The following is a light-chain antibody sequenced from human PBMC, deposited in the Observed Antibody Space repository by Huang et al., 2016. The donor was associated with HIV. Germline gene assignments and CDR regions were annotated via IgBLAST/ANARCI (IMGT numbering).Light chain of an antibody. V-gene: IGKV1-39*01. Sequence: DIQMTQSPSSLSASVGDRVTITCRASQSISSYLNWYQQKPGQAPKLLIYAASSLQSWVPSRFSGSGSGTDFTLTISSLQPEDFATYYCQQSYSTPPLTFGGGTKVDIK. CDR1: QSISSY. CDR2: AAS. CDR3: QQSYSTPPLT. J-gene: IGKJ4*01.